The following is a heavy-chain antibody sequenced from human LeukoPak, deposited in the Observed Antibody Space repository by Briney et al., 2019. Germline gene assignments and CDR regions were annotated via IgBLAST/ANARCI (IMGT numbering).Heavy chain of an antibody. V-gene: IGHV4-59*01. CDR2: IYYSGST. CDR1: GGSISSYY. Sequence: PSETLSLTCTVAGGSISSYYWSWIRQPPGQGLEWIGYIYYSGSTNYNPSLKSRVTISVDTSKNQFSLKLSSVTAADTAVYYCARGRGPAAAGLFDYWGQGTLVTVSS. J-gene: IGHJ4*02. CDR3: ARGRGPAAAGLFDY. D-gene: IGHD6-13*01.